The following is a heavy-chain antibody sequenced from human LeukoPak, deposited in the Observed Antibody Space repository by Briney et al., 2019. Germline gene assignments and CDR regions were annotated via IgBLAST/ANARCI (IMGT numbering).Heavy chain of an antibody. J-gene: IGHJ4*02. CDR2: IYYSGNT. Sequence: SETLSLTCTVSGGSISSSSYYWGWIRQPPGKGLEWIGSIYYSGNTFYNPSLKSRVTISVDTSKNQFSLKLSSVTAADTAVYYCARLLGSGYYPFDYWGQGTLVTVSS. CDR1: GGSISSSSYY. CDR3: ARLLGSGYYPFDY. D-gene: IGHD3-22*01. V-gene: IGHV4-39*01.